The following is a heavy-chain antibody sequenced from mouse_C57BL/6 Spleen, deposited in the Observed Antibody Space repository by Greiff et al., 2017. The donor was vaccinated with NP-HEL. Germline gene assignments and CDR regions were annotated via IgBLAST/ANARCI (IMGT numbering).Heavy chain of an antibody. CDR3: ARGTGTGYYAMDY. CDR2: IDPSDSYT. D-gene: IGHD4-1*01. J-gene: IGHJ4*01. CDR1: GYTFTSYW. Sequence: QVQLKQPGAELVMPGASVKLSCKASGYTFTSYWMHWVKQRPGQGLEWIGEIDPSDSYTNYNQKFKGKSTLTVYKSSSTAYMQLSSLTSEDSAVYYCARGTGTGYYAMDYWGQGTSVTVSS. V-gene: IGHV1-69*01.